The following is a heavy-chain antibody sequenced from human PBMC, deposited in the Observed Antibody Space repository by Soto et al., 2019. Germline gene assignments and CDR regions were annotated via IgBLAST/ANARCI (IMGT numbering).Heavy chain of an antibody. CDR3: AHRLGGYSWNDGYFDY. CDR1: GFSLSTIGVV. D-gene: IGHD1-20*01. Sequence: SVPTLVNPTQTLTLTCTFSGFSLSTIGVVVGWIRQPPGKALEWLVLIYWDNDKRYSPSVKTRLSITKDTSKNQVVLTMTDMDPVDTATYYCAHRLGGYSWNDGYFDYWGQGTLVTVSS. V-gene: IGHV2-5*02. CDR2: IYWDNDK. J-gene: IGHJ4*02.